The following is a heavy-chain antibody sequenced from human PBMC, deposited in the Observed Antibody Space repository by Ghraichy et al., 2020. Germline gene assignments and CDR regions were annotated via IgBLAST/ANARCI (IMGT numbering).Heavy chain of an antibody. CDR1: GGSISSYY. Sequence: SETLSLTCTVSGGSISSYYWSWIRQPPGKGLEWIGYIYYSGSTNYNPSLKSRVTISVDTSKNQFSLKLSSVTAADTAVYYCARHVGGYDFGPLGYFDYWGQGTLVTVSS. V-gene: IGHV4-59*08. CDR2: IYYSGST. CDR3: ARHVGGYDFGPLGYFDY. J-gene: IGHJ4*02. D-gene: IGHD5-12*01.